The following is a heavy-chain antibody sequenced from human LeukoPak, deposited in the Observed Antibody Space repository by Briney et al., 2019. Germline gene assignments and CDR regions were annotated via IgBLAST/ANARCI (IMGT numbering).Heavy chain of an antibody. CDR3: AKDMRAVAWFGELYPSNWFDP. CDR1: GFTLSSYA. CDR2: ISCSGYST. J-gene: IGHJ5*02. D-gene: IGHD3-10*01. Sequence: GGSLRLYCAASGFTLSSYAMSWVRQAPGKGLEWVSAISCSGYSTYHAVSVKGRFTISRDNSKNTLYLQMNSLRAEDTAVYYCAKDMRAVAWFGELYPSNWFDPWGQGTLVTVSS. V-gene: IGHV3-23*01.